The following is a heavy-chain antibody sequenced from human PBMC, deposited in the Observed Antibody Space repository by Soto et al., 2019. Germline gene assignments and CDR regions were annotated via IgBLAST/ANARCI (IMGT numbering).Heavy chain of an antibody. D-gene: IGHD3-3*01. CDR3: AKDNGGVWSVSRGGSYVCYGMDV. CDR1: GFTFGDHS. V-gene: IGHV3-9*01. J-gene: IGHJ6*02. CDR2: ISWDSGTI. Sequence: EVQLVESGGDLVQPGGSLRLSCAASGFTFGDHSMHWVRQVPGRGLEWVSGISWDSGTIDYGDSVKGRFTISRDNAKNSLYLQMNSMRAEETAFYFCAKDNGGVWSVSRGGSYVCYGMDVWGQGTTVTVSS.